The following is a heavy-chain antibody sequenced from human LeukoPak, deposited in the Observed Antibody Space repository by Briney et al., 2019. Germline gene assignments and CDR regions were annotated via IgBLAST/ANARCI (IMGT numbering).Heavy chain of an antibody. CDR2: IYTSGNS. Sequence: PSETLSLTCTVSGGSISSHYWSWIRQPAGKGLEYIGRIYTSGNSNYNPSLKSRVTMSVDTSKNQFSLKLSSVTAADTAVYYCARDKSISAAGWFDPWGQGILVTVSS. CDR1: GGSISSHY. V-gene: IGHV4-4*07. J-gene: IGHJ5*02. D-gene: IGHD6-13*01. CDR3: ARDKSISAAGWFDP.